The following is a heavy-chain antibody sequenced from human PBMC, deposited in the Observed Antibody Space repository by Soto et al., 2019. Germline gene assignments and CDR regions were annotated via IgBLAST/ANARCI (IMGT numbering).Heavy chain of an antibody. D-gene: IGHD6-19*01. CDR1: GCSISSYN. V-gene: IGHV4-59*01. Sequence: SETLALTCTISGCSISSYNWSWIRQPPGKGLEWIGYIYYSGSTNYNPSLKSRVTISVDTSKNQFSLKLSSVTAADTAVYYCVRSYSSGWYIPKFDYWGQGTLVTVSS. CDR3: VRSYSSGWYIPKFDY. J-gene: IGHJ4*02. CDR2: IYYSGST.